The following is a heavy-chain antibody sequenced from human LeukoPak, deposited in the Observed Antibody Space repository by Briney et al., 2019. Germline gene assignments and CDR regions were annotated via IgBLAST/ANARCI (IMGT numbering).Heavy chain of an antibody. V-gene: IGHV3-20*04. CDR2: INWNSGNT. CDR1: GFTFHDYG. CDR3: ARAKACSSTTCTSDI. Sequence: GGSLRLSCAASGFTFHDYGMSWVRQVPGKGLEWVSGINWNSGNTGYADSVKGRFTISRDNAKNSLYLQMNDLRAEDTALYYCARAKACSSTTCTSDIWGLGTMVTVSS. J-gene: IGHJ3*02. D-gene: IGHD2-2*01.